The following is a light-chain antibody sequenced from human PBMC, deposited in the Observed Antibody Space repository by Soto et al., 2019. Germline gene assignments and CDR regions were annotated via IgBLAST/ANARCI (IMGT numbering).Light chain of an antibody. V-gene: IGKV3-15*01. CDR2: GAS. Sequence: EIVMTQSPSTLSVSPLETVTLSFRSSQSVGTNLAWYQQRPGQAPRLLIYGASTRATGISSRFSGSLSGTEHTLTISSLQSEDFAVYYCQQYSNWPPLTFGGGTKVDI. CDR1: QSVGTN. J-gene: IGKJ4*01. CDR3: QQYSNWPPLT.